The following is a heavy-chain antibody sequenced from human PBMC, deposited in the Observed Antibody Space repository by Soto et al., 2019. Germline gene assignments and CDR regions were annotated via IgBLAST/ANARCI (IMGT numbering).Heavy chain of an antibody. J-gene: IGHJ5*02. CDR3: AREAGVRYPFDP. D-gene: IGHD3-9*01. Sequence: SETLSLTCTVSGGSISNYYWSWIRQPPGKGLEWIGYIYYSGSTNYNPSLKSRVTISVDTSKNQFSLKLSSVTAADTAMYYCAREAGVRYPFDPWGXGTLVTVSS. CDR1: GGSISNYY. V-gene: IGHV4-59*01. CDR2: IYYSGST.